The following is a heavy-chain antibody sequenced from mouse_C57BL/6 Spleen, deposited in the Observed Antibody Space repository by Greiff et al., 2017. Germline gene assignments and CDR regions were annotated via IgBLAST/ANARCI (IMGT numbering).Heavy chain of an antibody. D-gene: IGHD2-4*01. V-gene: IGHV1-26*01. Sequence: EVQLQQSGPELVKPGASVKISCKASGYTFTDYYMNWVKQSHGKSLEWIGDINPNNGGTSYNQKFKGKATLTVDKSSSTAYMELRSLTSEDSAVYYCARGGFHYDYDMRYFDYWGQGTTLTVSS. J-gene: IGHJ2*01. CDR2: INPNNGGT. CDR1: GYTFTDYY. CDR3: ARGGFHYDYDMRYFDY.